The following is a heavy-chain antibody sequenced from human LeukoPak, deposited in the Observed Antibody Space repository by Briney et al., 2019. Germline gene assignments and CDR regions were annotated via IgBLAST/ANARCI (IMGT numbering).Heavy chain of an antibody. CDR2: ISDSGRDT. Sequence: GGSLRLSCAASGSTFSSYGMSWVRQAPGKGLEWVSAISDSGRDTYFADSVKGRFTISRDNSKNALYLQMNGLRAEDSAIYYCAKRVPYSSSSVYFDYWGQGTLVTVSS. V-gene: IGHV3-23*01. J-gene: IGHJ4*02. D-gene: IGHD6-6*01. CDR1: GSTFSSYG. CDR3: AKRVPYSSSSVYFDY.